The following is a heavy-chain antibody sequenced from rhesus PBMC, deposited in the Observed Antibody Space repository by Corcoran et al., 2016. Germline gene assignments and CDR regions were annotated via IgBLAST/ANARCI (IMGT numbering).Heavy chain of an antibody. D-gene: IGHD5-12*01. V-gene: IGHV4S14*01. J-gene: IGHJ4*01. Sequence: QVQSQESGPGLVKPSETLPLTCAVAGGSISGYYYGSWIRQPPGKGLEWIGSIYGGGGSSCRNPSLGSRVTLSLDTSQNHFSLKLSSVTAADTAVYYCASPGYSYGFAYFGYWGQGVLVTVSS. CDR1: GGSISGYYY. CDR3: ASPGYSYGFAYFGY. CDR2: IYGGGGSS.